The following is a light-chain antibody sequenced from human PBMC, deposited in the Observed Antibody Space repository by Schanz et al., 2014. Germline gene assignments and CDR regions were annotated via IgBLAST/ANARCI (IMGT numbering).Light chain of an antibody. CDR2: DVS. CDR3: SSYAGSIYV. V-gene: IGLV2-8*01. Sequence: QSALTQPPSASGSPGQSVTISCTGSSSDIGGYNSVSWYQQFPGKAPKLMIYDVSKRPSGVPDRFSGSKSGNTAFLTVSGVQAEDEADYYCSSYAGSIYVFGTGTKLTVL. J-gene: IGLJ1*01. CDR1: SSDIGGYNS.